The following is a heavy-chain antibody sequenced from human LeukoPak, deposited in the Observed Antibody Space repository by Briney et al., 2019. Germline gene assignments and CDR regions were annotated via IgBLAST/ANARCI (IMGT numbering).Heavy chain of an antibody. CDR2: INPSSGST. V-gene: IGHV1-46*01. CDR1: GSTYTRYY. J-gene: IGHJ4*02. Sequence: ASVKVSCKASGSTYTRYYIHWVRQAPGQGLDWLGMINPSSGSTRFAQMFQDRVTMTRDTSTSAVYMELSSLTSEDTAMYYCARTYSSSWSYCDSWGQGTLVTVSS. CDR3: ARTYSSSWSYCDS. D-gene: IGHD6-13*01.